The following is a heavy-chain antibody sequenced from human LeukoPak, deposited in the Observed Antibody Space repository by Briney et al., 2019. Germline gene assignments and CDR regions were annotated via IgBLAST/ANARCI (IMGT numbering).Heavy chain of an antibody. Sequence: GESLKISCKASGYSFTNYWIGRVRQMPGKGLEWMGIIYPGDSDTRYSPSFRGQVTISADKSISTAYLQWSSLKASDTAMYYCARLHCSGGSCSLDYWGQGTLVTVSS. D-gene: IGHD2-15*01. V-gene: IGHV5-51*01. J-gene: IGHJ4*02. CDR3: ARLHCSGGSCSLDY. CDR2: IYPGDSDT. CDR1: GYSFTNYW.